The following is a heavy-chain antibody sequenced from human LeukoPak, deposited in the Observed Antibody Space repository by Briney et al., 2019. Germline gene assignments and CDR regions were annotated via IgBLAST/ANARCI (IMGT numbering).Heavy chain of an antibody. CDR1: GFSFSITW. D-gene: IGHD5-12*01. CDR3: ARDSYPSGSDANFDY. Sequence: GGSLRLSCAASGFSFSITWMHWVRQPPGQGLVWVARITSDGTSISYAESVKGRFTISRDNAKNTLYLQMNSRRAEDTAVYYCARDSYPSGSDANFDYWGQGTLVTVSS. J-gene: IGHJ4*02. V-gene: IGHV3-74*03. CDR2: ITSDGTSI.